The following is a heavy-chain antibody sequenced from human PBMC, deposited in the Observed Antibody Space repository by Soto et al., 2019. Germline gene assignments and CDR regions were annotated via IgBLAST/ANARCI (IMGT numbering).Heavy chain of an antibody. D-gene: IGHD4-17*01. CDR1: GGSLTSGGSC. J-gene: IGHJ5*02. Sequence: QVQLQESGPGLVKPSETLSLTCSVSGGSLTSGGSCWSWIRQHPGKGLEWIGYIYFNGNIYYNPSLRSRVTVSVDTSKNQFSLKLRSVTAADTAVYVCAHYDSGDEGFRRWFAPWGQGMLVTVSS. CDR3: AHYDSGDEGFRRWFAP. V-gene: IGHV4-31*03. CDR2: IYFNGNI.